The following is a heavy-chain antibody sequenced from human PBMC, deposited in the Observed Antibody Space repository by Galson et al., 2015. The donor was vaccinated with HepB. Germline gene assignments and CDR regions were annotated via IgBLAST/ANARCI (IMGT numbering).Heavy chain of an antibody. CDR3: ARRAGASGGFSFDY. J-gene: IGHJ4*02. D-gene: IGHD3-10*01. Sequence: SLRLSCAASGFTFSSYGMHWVRQAPGKGLEWVAGILYDGSNKQYADSVKGRLTISRDNSKNTLYLQMNSLRPGDTAMYYCARRAGASGGFSFDYWGQGSLVTVSS. CDR2: ILYDGSNK. V-gene: IGHV3-30*04. CDR1: GFTFSSYG.